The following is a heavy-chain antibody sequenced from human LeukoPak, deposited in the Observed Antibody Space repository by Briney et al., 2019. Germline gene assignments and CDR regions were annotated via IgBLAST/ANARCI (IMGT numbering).Heavy chain of an antibody. J-gene: IGHJ4*02. D-gene: IGHD1-26*01. CDR1: GFTFSSYA. CDR2: ISGSGGST. CDR3: AKGPTWELRRVYFDY. V-gene: IGHV3-23*01. Sequence: GGSLRLSCAASGFTFSSYAMSWVRQAPGKGLEWVSAISGSGGSTYYADSVKGRLTISRDNSKNTLYLQMNSLRAEDTAVYYCAKGPTWELRRVYFDYWGQGTLVTVSS.